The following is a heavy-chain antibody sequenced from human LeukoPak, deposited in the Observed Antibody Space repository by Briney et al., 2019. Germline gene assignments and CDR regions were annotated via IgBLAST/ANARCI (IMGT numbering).Heavy chain of an antibody. J-gene: IGHJ4*02. Sequence: GGSLRLSCAASGFTFSSYAMSWVRQTPGKGLEWVSAISGSGGSTYYADSVKGRFSISRDNSKSTLYLQMNSLRAEDAAVYYCAKDLVRFDDVGTPDYWGQGTLVTVSS. D-gene: IGHD3/OR15-3a*01. V-gene: IGHV3-23*01. CDR1: GFTFSSYA. CDR2: ISGSGGST. CDR3: AKDLVRFDDVGTPDY.